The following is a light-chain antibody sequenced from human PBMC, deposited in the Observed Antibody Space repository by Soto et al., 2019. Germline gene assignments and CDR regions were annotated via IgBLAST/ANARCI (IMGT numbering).Light chain of an antibody. Sequence: QSVLTQPASVSGSPEQSITISCTGTSNDVGRYNLVSWYQQHPGKAPKVMIYEATKRPSGVPNRFSGSKSGNTASLTVSGLQADDEADYYCNSYVGSNNYVFGTGTKLTVL. CDR2: EAT. J-gene: IGLJ1*01. CDR3: NSYVGSNNYV. V-gene: IGLV2-14*02. CDR1: SNDVGRYNL.